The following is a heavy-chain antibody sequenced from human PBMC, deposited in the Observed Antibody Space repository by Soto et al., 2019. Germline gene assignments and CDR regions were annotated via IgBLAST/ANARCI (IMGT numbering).Heavy chain of an antibody. CDR3: ARPINMLAVNDPFDV. V-gene: IGHV3-30*04. J-gene: IGHJ3*01. D-gene: IGHD3-16*01. Sequence: GGSLRLSCAASGFTFSDYALHWVRQAPGKGLAWVASISYEGSNTYYADSVKGRFTISRDESKNTLYLQMSGLRVEDTAVYICARPINMLAVNDPFDVWGQGKMVTVSS. CDR1: GFTFSDYA. CDR2: ISYEGSNT.